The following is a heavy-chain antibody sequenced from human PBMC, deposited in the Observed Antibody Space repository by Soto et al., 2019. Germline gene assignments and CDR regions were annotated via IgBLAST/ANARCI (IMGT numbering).Heavy chain of an antibody. J-gene: IGHJ4*02. V-gene: IGHV2-5*01. CDR2: IYWNDDK. Sequence: QITLKESGPTLVKPTQTLTLTCTFSGFSLSTSGVGVGWIRQPPGKALGWLALIYWNDDKRYSPSLKSRLTITKDTSKNQVVLTMTNMEPVDTATYYCAHRDSSGWYEDTYFDYWGQGTLVTVSS. D-gene: IGHD6-19*01. CDR1: GFSLSTSGVG. CDR3: AHRDSSGWYEDTYFDY.